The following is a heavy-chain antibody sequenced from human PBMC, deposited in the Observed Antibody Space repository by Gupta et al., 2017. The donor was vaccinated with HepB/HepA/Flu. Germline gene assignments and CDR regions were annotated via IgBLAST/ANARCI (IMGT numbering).Heavy chain of an antibody. V-gene: IGHV3-48*02. CDR2: ISSSSSTK. J-gene: IGHJ3*02. CDR1: GLTFNSYT. Sequence: EVQLVESGGGLVQPGGSLRLSCAASGLTFNSYTMHWVRQAPGKGLEWVSYISSSSSTKYYADSVKGRFTISRDNAKNSLYLQINSLRDEDTAVYYCARSDYYDSSGYYWYAFDIWGQGTMVTVSS. CDR3: ARSDYYDSSGYYWYAFDI. D-gene: IGHD3-22*01.